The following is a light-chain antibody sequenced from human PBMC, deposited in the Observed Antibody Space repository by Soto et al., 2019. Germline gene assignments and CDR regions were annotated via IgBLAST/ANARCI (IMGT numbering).Light chain of an antibody. Sequence: QSVLTQPASVSGSPGQSITISCTGTSNDVGGYAYVSWYQQYPGKAPKLVISEVSNRPSGVSHRFSGSRSGNTASLTISGLQAADEADYYCSSYTGSATPVFGGGTKLTVL. CDR3: SSYTGSATPV. CDR1: SNDVGGYAY. J-gene: IGLJ3*02. CDR2: EVS. V-gene: IGLV2-14*01.